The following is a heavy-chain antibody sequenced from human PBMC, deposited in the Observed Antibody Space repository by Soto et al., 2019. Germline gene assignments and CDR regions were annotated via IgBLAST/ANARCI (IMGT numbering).Heavy chain of an antibody. V-gene: IGHV3-30-3*01. D-gene: IGHD3-16*01. CDR3: ARDPLTTEPYFDY. Sequence: GGSLRLSCAASGSTFSSYSIHWVRQAPGKGLEWVAVISYDGINKYYADSVKGRFTISRDNSKNTLYLQMNSLRAEDTAVYYCARDPLTTEPYFDYWGQGTLVTVSS. CDR1: GSTFSSYS. J-gene: IGHJ4*02. CDR2: ISYDGINK.